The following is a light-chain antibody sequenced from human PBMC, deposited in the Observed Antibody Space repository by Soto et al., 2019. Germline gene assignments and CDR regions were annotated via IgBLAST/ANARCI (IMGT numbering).Light chain of an antibody. CDR3: SSYTTTNTYV. J-gene: IGLJ1*01. Sequence: QSVLTQPASVSGPPGQSITISCTGTSSDVGGYNYVSWYQQHPGKAPKLVIYEVNNRPSGVSNRFSGSKSGNTASLTISGLQAEDEADYYCSSYTTTNTYVFGTGTKVTVL. V-gene: IGLV2-14*01. CDR2: EVN. CDR1: SSDVGGYNY.